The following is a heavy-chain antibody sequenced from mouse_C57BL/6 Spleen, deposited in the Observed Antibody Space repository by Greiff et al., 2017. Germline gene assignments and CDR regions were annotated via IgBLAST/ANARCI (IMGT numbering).Heavy chain of an antibody. Sequence: VQLKQPGAELVKPGASVKLSCKASGYTFTSYWMQWVKQRPGQGLEWIGEIDPSDSYTNYNQKFKGKATLTVDTSSSTAYMQLSSLTSEDSAVYYCARGGSSYFDYWGQGTTLTVSS. CDR3: ARGGSSYFDY. D-gene: IGHD1-1*02. CDR2: IDPSDSYT. CDR1: GYTFTSYW. V-gene: IGHV1-50*01. J-gene: IGHJ2*01.